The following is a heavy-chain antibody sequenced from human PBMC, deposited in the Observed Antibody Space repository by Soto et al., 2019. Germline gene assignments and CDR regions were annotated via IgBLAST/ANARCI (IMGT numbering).Heavy chain of an antibody. CDR3: ARAGGLYDSSGYYPSWYFYL. Sequence: QVQLVQSGAEVKKPGSSVKVSCKASGGTFSSYAISWVRQAPGQGLEWMGGSIPIFGTANYAQKFQGRVTITADESTSSAYMELSSLRSEDTAVYYCARAGGLYDSSGYYPSWYFYLWGRGTLVTVSS. V-gene: IGHV1-69*01. J-gene: IGHJ2*01. D-gene: IGHD3-22*01. CDR1: GGTFSSYA. CDR2: SIPIFGTA.